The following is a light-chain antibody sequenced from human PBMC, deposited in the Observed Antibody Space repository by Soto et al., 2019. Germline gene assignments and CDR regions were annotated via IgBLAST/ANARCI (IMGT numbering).Light chain of an antibody. V-gene: IGKV3-20*01. CDR3: QQYGSSPPWT. CDR1: QSVSSSY. CDR2: GAS. J-gene: IGKJ1*01. Sequence: EIVLTQSPGTLSLSPGERATLSCRASQSVSSSYLAWYQHKPGQAPRLLIYGASSRATGIPDRFSGSGSGTDFTFTISRLEPEDFAVYYCQQYGSSPPWTFGQGTKVEIK.